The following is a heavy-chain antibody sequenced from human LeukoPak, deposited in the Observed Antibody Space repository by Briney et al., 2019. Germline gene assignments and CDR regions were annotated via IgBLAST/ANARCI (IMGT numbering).Heavy chain of an antibody. CDR2: ITGNGGNT. D-gene: IGHD1-26*01. CDR1: GFTFSNYA. V-gene: IGHV3-64*01. J-gene: IGHJ3*02. CDR3: ARVGSWDAFDI. Sequence: PGGSLRLSCAASGFTFSNYAMHWVRQAPGKAPEYVSAITGNGGNTYYAKSVKGRFTLSRDNSKNTLYLQMGSLRAEDMAVYYCARVGSWDAFDIWGQGTMVTVSS.